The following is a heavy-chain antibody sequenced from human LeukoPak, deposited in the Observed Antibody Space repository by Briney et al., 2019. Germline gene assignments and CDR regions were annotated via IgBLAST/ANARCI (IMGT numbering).Heavy chain of an antibody. Sequence: AASVKVSCKASGYTFTGYYIHWVRQAPGQGLVWMGRINPNSGGTNYAQKFQGRVTMTRDASTTTAYMELSRLRSDDTAVYYCARGIESYGDYGYWGQGTLVTVSS. CDR1: GYTFTGYY. CDR3: ARGIESYGDYGY. CDR2: INPNSGGT. D-gene: IGHD4-17*01. V-gene: IGHV1-2*06. J-gene: IGHJ4*02.